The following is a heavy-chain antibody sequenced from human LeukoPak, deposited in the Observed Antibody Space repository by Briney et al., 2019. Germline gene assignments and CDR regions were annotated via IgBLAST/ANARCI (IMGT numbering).Heavy chain of an antibody. V-gene: IGHV4-30-4*07. CDR1: GGSISNDDYS. J-gene: IGHJ4*02. CDR3: ARDDQGIRNLDY. D-gene: IGHD1-14*01. Sequence: SQTLSLTCAVSGGSISNDDYSWSWIRQPPGKALEWIGYIYYSGSTYYNPSLKSRVTISVDTSKNQFSLKLSSVTAADTAVYYCARDDQGIRNLDYWGQGTLVTVSS. CDR2: IYYSGST.